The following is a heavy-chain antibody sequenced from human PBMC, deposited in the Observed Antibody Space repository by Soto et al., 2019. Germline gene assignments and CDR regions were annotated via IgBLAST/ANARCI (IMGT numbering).Heavy chain of an antibody. Sequence: GGSLRLSCAASGFTFSSYSMNWVRQAPGKGLEWVANIKQDGSETYYVDSVKGRFTISRDNSKNTLYLQMNSLRAEDTAVYYCARDGQYSSGWFLFDYWGQGTLVTVSS. V-gene: IGHV3-7*01. D-gene: IGHD6-19*01. CDR1: GFTFSSYS. CDR3: ARDGQYSSGWFLFDY. J-gene: IGHJ4*02. CDR2: IKQDGSET.